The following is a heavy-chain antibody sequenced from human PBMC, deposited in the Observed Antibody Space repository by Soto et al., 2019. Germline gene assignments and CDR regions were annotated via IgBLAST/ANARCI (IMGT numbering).Heavy chain of an antibody. D-gene: IGHD6-19*01. J-gene: IGHJ4*02. Sequence: GESLKISCKGSGYSFTNYYISWVRQVPGKGLEWMGRIDPSDSYTDYSPSVQGHVTFSVDRSISTAYLLGSSLKASDTAMYFCARHSRDSSGEDFDSWGQGTLVTVSS. CDR3: ARHSRDSSGEDFDS. CDR1: GYSFTNYY. V-gene: IGHV5-10-1*01. CDR2: IDPSDSYT.